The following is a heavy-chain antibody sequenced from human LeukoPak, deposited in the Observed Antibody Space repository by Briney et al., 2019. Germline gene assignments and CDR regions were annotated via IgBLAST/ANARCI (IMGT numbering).Heavy chain of an antibody. CDR2: ISSSGGST. CDR1: GFSFSSYT. J-gene: IGHJ1*01. Sequence: GGSLRLSCAASGFSFSSYTMHWVRQAPGKGLEYVSAISSSGGSTYYVNSVKGRLTISRDNSKNTLYLQMGSLRAEDMAVYYCARRGSYSAEYFQHWGQGTLVTVSS. D-gene: IGHD1-26*01. V-gene: IGHV3-64*01. CDR3: ARRGSYSAEYFQH.